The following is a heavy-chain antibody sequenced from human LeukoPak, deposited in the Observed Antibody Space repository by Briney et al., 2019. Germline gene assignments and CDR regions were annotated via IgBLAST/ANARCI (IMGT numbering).Heavy chain of an antibody. CDR3: ATCRDGYNFDY. Sequence: PGGSLRLSCAASGFTFSSYGMSWVRQAPGKGLEWVSTIRGSGGSTYYADSVKGRFTISRDNSKNTLYLQMNSLRAEDTAVYYGATCRDGYNFDYWGQGTLVTVSS. CDR1: GFTFSSYG. D-gene: IGHD5-24*01. CDR2: IRGSGGST. V-gene: IGHV3-23*01. J-gene: IGHJ4*02.